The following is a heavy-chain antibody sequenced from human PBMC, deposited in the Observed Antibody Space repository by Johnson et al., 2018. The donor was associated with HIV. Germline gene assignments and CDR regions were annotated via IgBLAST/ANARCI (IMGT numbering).Heavy chain of an antibody. CDR2: ILFDGSNK. Sequence: VQLVESGGGLVQPGGSLRLSCAASGFSFSDYGMHWVRQAPGKGLEWVAVILFDGSNKYYADSVKGRFTISRDNSKSTLYLQMNSLKTEDTALYYCVKDTGGNSESDAFDIWGQGTLVTVSS. D-gene: IGHD4-23*01. V-gene: IGHV3-30*18. CDR3: VKDTGGNSESDAFDI. CDR1: GFSFSDYG. J-gene: IGHJ3*02.